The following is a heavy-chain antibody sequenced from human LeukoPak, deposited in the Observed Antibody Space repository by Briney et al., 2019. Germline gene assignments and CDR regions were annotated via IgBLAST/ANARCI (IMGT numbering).Heavy chain of an antibody. CDR2: ISSSSSTI. Sequence: GGSLRLSCAASGFTFSSYSMNWVRQAPGKGLEWVSYISSSSSTIYYADSVKGRFTISRDNAKNSLYLQMNSLRAEDTAVYYCARDWLPRREDYYYGMDVWGQGTTVTVSS. V-gene: IGHV3-48*01. D-gene: IGHD6-19*01. J-gene: IGHJ6*02. CDR3: ARDWLPRREDYYYGMDV. CDR1: GFTFSSYS.